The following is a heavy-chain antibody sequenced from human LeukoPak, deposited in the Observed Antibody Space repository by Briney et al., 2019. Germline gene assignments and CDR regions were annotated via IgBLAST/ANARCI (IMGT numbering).Heavy chain of an antibody. CDR2: ISDSGGNT. Sequence: GGSLRLSCAASGFTFNTYAMSWVRQAPWERLQWVSGISDSGGNTYYADSVRGRFTISRDNSKNTLYLQMNSLRAEDTAVYYCAKDRRGKYSLSFSTDYWGQGTLVTVSS. J-gene: IGHJ4*02. D-gene: IGHD3-16*02. CDR3: AKDRRGKYSLSFSTDY. V-gene: IGHV3-23*01. CDR1: GFTFNTYA.